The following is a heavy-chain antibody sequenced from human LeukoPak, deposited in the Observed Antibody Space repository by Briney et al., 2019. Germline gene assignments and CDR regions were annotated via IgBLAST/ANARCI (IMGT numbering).Heavy chain of an antibody. Sequence: PGGSLRLSCAASGFTFSDYYMSWIRQAPGKGLEWVSYISSSGSTIYYADSVKGRFTISRDNAKNSLYLQMNSLRAEDTAVYYCANAIVVVPAAKTNLDYWGQGTLVTVSS. J-gene: IGHJ4*02. CDR2: ISSSGSTI. CDR1: GFTFSDYY. D-gene: IGHD2-2*01. CDR3: ANAIVVVPAAKTNLDY. V-gene: IGHV3-11*01.